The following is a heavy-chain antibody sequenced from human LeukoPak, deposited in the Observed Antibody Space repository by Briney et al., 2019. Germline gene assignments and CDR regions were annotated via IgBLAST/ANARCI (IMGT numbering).Heavy chain of an antibody. D-gene: IGHD3-9*01. CDR2: IIPIFGTA. CDR1: GGTFSSYA. J-gene: IGHJ4*02. V-gene: IGHV1-69*13. CDR3: ARLFSDILTGYVDY. Sequence: SVKVFCKASGGTFSSYAISWVRQAPGQGLEWMGGIIPIFGTANYAQKFQGRVTITADESTSTAYMELSSLRSEDTAVYYCARLFSDILTGYVDYWGQGTLVTVSS.